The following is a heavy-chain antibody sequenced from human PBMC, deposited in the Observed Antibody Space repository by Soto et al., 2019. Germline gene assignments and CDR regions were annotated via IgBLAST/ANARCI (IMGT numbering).Heavy chain of an antibody. D-gene: IGHD2-8*01. CDR2: ISNNSSVK. Sequence: EVQLVESGGGLVQPGESLRLSCAVSGFTFSNYSINWVRQAPGKGLEWLSYISNNSSVKYYADSVKGRFTISRDNAKTSLYLQMNSLRDDDTAVYYCARDRDAYCSKGVCSGPYFDYWGRGTLVTVSS. J-gene: IGHJ4*02. V-gene: IGHV3-48*02. CDR1: GFTFSNYS. CDR3: ARDRDAYCSKGVCSGPYFDY.